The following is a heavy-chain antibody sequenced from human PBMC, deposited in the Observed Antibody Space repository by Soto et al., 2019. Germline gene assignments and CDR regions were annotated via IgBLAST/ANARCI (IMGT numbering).Heavy chain of an antibody. Sequence: NPSETLSLTCAVSGGSISSGGYSWSWIRQPPGKGLEWIGYIYHSGSTYYNPSLKSRVTISVDRSKNQFSLKLSSVTAADTAVYYCARSTVNDAFDIWGQGTMVTVSS. CDR3: ARSTVNDAFDI. J-gene: IGHJ3*02. D-gene: IGHD4-17*01. CDR1: GGSISSGGYS. V-gene: IGHV4-30-2*01. CDR2: IYHSGST.